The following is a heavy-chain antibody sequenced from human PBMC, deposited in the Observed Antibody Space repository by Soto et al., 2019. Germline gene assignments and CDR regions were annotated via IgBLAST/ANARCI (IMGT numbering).Heavy chain of an antibody. CDR1: GFTFSTYN. J-gene: IGHJ3*02. CDR3: RSGSTDPFYI. D-gene: IGHD6-13*01. Sequence: GGSLRLSCAASGFTFSTYNMNWGRQAPGKGLEWVSFITSSSDTIYYADSVKGRFTISRDNAKNSLYLQMNSLRDVDTVMYYCRSGSTDPFYIWAQRSLVTGS. CDR2: ITSSSDTI. V-gene: IGHV3-48*02.